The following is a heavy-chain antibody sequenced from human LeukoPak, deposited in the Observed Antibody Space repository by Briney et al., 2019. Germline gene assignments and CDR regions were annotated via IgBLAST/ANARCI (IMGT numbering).Heavy chain of an antibody. CDR2: ISAYNGNT. V-gene: IGHV1-18*01. CDR3: ARDAYSSSSYYYYGMDL. J-gene: IGHJ6*02. D-gene: IGHD6-13*01. Sequence: ASVKVSCKASGYTFTSYGISWVRQAPGQGLEWMGWISAYNGNTNYAQKLQGRVTMTTDTSTSTAYMELRSLRSDDTAVYYCARDAYSSSSYYYYGMDLWGQGTTVTVSS. CDR1: GYTFTSYG.